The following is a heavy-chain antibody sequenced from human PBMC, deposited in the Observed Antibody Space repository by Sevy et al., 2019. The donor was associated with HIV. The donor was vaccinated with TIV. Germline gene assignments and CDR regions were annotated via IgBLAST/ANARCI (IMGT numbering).Heavy chain of an antibody. Sequence: GGSLILCCSASGFTFRTYAMHWVRQAPGNGLEYVSAISGNGGTTYYAESLKGSFTISRDNSKNTLFLQMSSLRADDTAVYYCVKDVSSTWYHFDYWGQGTLVTVSS. D-gene: IGHD6-13*01. V-gene: IGHV3-64D*06. CDR2: ISGNGGTT. J-gene: IGHJ4*02. CDR1: GFTFRTYA. CDR3: VKDVSSTWYHFDY.